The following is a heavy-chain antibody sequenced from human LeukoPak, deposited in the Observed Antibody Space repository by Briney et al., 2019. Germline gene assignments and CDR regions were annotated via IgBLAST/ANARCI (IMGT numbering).Heavy chain of an antibody. Sequence: GGSLRLSCAASGLTFSTYSMNWVRQAPGKGLEWGSFISSSSSYIYYVDSVKGRFTISRHNAKNSLYLHMNSLRAADTAVYYCARSAGGDWYAFDIWGQGTMVTVSS. D-gene: IGHD2-21*02. CDR1: GLTFSTYS. CDR2: ISSSSSYI. V-gene: IGHV3-21*01. CDR3: ARSAGGDWYAFDI. J-gene: IGHJ3*02.